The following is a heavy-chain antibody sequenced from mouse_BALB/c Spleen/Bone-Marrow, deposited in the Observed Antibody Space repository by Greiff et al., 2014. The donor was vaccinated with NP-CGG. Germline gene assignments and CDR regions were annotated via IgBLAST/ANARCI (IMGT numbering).Heavy chain of an antibody. Sequence: DVMLVESGGGLVQPGGSRKLSCAASGFTFSSFGMHWVRQAPEKGLEWVAYISSGSSTIYYADTVKGRFTISRDNPKNTLFLQMTSLRSEDTAMYYCARRLYGVEGFAYWGQGTLVTVSA. J-gene: IGHJ3*01. D-gene: IGHD1-1*01. CDR2: ISSGSSTI. V-gene: IGHV5-17*02. CDR1: GFTFSSFG. CDR3: ARRLYGVEGFAY.